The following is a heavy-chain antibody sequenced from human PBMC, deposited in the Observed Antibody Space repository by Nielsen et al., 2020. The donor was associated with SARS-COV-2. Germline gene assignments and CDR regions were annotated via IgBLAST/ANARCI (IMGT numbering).Heavy chain of an antibody. CDR3: GGGSSWYDAFDI. D-gene: IGHD6-13*01. J-gene: IGHJ3*02. Sequence: GESLNISCAASGFTFSSYWMSWVRQAPGKGLEWVANIKQDGSEKYYVDSVKGRFTISRDNAKNSLYLQMNSLRAEDTAVYYCGGGSSWYDAFDIWGQGTMVTVSS. CDR1: GFTFSSYW. CDR2: IKQDGSEK. V-gene: IGHV3-7*01.